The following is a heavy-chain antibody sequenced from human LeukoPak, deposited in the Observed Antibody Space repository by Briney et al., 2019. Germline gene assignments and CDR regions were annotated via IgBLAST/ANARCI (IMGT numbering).Heavy chain of an antibody. J-gene: IGHJ6*03. CDR1: GYTFTGYC. D-gene: IGHD3-10*01. V-gene: IGHV1-2*02. CDR2: INPNSGGT. CDR3: ARGGVPVYYYYMDI. Sequence: ASVKVSCKASGYTFTGYCMHWVRQAPGQGLEWMGWINPNSGGTNYAQKFQGRVTMTRDTPISTAYMELTSLRSDDTAVYYCARGGVPVYYYYMDIWGKGTTVTISS.